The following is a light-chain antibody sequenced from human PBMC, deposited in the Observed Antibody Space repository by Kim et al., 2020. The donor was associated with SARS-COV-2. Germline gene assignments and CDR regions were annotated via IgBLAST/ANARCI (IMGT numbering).Light chain of an antibody. CDR3: AAWDGSLNGVV. CDR1: TSNIGTYT. CDR2: INN. J-gene: IGLJ3*02. V-gene: IGLV1-44*01. Sequence: QSVVTQPPSASGTPGQRVTISCSGSTSNIGTYTVNWYQQLPGTAPKLLIYINNQRPSGVPDRFSGSKSGTSASLAISGLQSEDEADYYCAAWDGSLNGVVFGGGTQLTVL.